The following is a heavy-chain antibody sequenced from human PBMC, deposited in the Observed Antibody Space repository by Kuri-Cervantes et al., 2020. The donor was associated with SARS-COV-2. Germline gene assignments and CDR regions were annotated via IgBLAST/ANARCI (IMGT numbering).Heavy chain of an antibody. V-gene: IGHV1-69*01. Sequence: VKVSCKASGGTFSSYAISWVRQAPGQGLEWMGGIIPIFGTANYAQKFQGRVTITADESTSTAYMELRSLRSDDTAVYYCARDLHIVVVIAIRDGMDVWGQGTTVTVSS. CDR3: ARDLHIVVVIAIRDGMDV. J-gene: IGHJ6*02. D-gene: IGHD2-21*01. CDR2: IIPIFGTA. CDR1: GGTFSSYA.